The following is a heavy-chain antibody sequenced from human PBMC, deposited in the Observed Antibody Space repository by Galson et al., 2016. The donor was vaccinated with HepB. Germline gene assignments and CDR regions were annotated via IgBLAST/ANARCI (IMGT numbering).Heavy chain of an antibody. CDR3: GRAYSDGPEYFHH. Sequence: SVKVSCKASGYTFSSSAMHWVRQAPGQRLEWMGWINAGNGHTKYSQKFQGRVTITRDTSANTAYIELSSLRSDDTAVYYCGRAYSDGPEYFHHWGQGTLVTVSS. V-gene: IGHV1-3*01. J-gene: IGHJ1*01. CDR2: INAGNGHT. D-gene: IGHD5-18*01. CDR1: GYTFSSSA.